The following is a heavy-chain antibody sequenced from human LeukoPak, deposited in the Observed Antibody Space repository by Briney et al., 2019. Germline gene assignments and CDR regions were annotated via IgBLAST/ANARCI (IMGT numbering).Heavy chain of an antibody. V-gene: IGHV1-69*05. CDR3: ARNGECSSSSGSYYYYYYMDV. Sequence: ASVKVSCKASGGTFSSYAISWVRQAPGQGLEWMGGIIPIFGTANYAQRFQGRVTITTDESTSTAYMELSSLRSEDTAVYYCARNGECSSSSGSYYYYYYMDVWGKGTTVTVSS. D-gene: IGHD6-6*01. CDR1: GGTFSSYA. J-gene: IGHJ6*03. CDR2: IIPIFGTA.